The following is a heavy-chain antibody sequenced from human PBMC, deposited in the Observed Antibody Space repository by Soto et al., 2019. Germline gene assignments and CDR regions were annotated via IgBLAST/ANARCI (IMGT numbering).Heavy chain of an antibody. D-gene: IGHD2-2*03. Sequence: EVQLVESGGGLVQPGRSLRLSCAASGFTFDDYVVHWVRQVPGKGLVWVSGIDWNSGAIGYADSVKGRFIISRDSAKNALFLQMNSLRAEDTALYYCAKDIGYCSSTRCDYGMDVWGQGTTVTVSS. CDR1: GFTFDDYV. V-gene: IGHV3-9*01. J-gene: IGHJ6*02. CDR2: IDWNSGAI. CDR3: AKDIGYCSSTRCDYGMDV.